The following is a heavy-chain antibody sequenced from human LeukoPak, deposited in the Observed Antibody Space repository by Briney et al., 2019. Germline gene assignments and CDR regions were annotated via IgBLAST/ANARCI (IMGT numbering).Heavy chain of an antibody. V-gene: IGHV3-48*04. D-gene: IGHD1-26*01. J-gene: IGHJ4*02. CDR1: GFTFSSYS. CDR2: ISSSGSTI. CDR3: ASRRWAWELPPFDY. Sequence: GGSLRLSCAASGFTFSSYSMNWVRQAPGKGLEWVSYISSSGSTIYYADSVKGRFTISRDNAKNSLYLQMNSLRAEDTAVYYCASRRWAWELPPFDYWGQGTLVTVSS.